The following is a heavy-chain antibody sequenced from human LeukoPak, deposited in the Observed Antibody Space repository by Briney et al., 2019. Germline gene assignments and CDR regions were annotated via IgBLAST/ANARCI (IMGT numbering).Heavy chain of an antibody. J-gene: IGHJ4*02. Sequence: GASVKVSCKASGYTFTDYYVHWVRQAPGQGLEWMGRINAKSGDTNAAQRFQGRVTMTRVTSITTAYLELSRLRSDDTAVYYCARSQYGGNWGLDYWGQGTLVTVSS. D-gene: IGHD4-23*01. V-gene: IGHV1-2*06. CDR3: ARSQYGGNWGLDY. CDR2: INAKSGDT. CDR1: GYTFTDYY.